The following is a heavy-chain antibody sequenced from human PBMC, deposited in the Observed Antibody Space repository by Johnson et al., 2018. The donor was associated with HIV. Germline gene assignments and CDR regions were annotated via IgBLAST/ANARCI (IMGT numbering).Heavy chain of an antibody. J-gene: IGHJ3*02. CDR2: ISYDGSNK. CDR3: AREATYSSSWYHDVFDI. Sequence: QVQLVESGGGVVRPGGSLRLSCAASGFTFSRYAMHWVRQAPGKGLEWVAVISYDGSNKYYADSVKCRFPISRDNSKNTLYLQMNSLRAEDTAVYYCAREATYSSSWYHDVFDIWGQGTMVTVSS. D-gene: IGHD6-13*01. V-gene: IGHV3-30-3*01. CDR1: GFTFSRYA.